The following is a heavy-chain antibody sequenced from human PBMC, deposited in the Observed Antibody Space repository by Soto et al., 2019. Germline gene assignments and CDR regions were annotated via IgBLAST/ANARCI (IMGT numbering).Heavy chain of an antibody. V-gene: IGHV3-74*01. CDR1: GFTFSSYW. J-gene: IGHJ1*01. CDR3: ARLKNKSHKN. CDR2: ISTDASST. Sequence: EVQLVESGGGLVQPGGSLRLSCAACGFTFSSYWMHWVRQAPGKGLVWVSSISTDASSTSYADPVKGRFTISRDNDKKTLYMKMNSVRVEDTSVYYCARLKNKSHKNWGQGTLVIVSP.